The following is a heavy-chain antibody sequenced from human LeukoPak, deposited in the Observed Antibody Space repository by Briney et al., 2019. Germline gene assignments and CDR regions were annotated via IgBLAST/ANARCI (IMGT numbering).Heavy chain of an antibody. D-gene: IGHD3-16*02. Sequence: ASVKVSCKASGYSFTSHYMHWVRQAPGQGLEWMGLINTSGSSTLYAQKFQGRVTMTRDMSTTTDYMELSSLRSEDTAVYYCARDNSVGDIAWWFDAWGQGTLVTVSS. CDR2: INTSGSST. CDR3: ARDNSVGDIAWWFDA. CDR1: GYSFTSHY. J-gene: IGHJ5*02. V-gene: IGHV1-46*01.